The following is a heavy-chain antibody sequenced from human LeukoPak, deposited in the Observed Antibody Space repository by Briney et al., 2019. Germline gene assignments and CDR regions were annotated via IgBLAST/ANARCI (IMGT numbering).Heavy chain of an antibody. V-gene: IGHV3-74*01. CDR1: GFTFRKYW. CDR2: INPDDGST. D-gene: IGHD3-10*01. J-gene: IGHJ5*02. Sequence: GGSLRLSCTASGFTFRKYWLHWVRQAPGKGLVWVSRINPDDGSTSYADSVKGRFTISRDSAKSTLYLQMNSLRAEDTAVYYCAKEARPVWSYYNHWGQGTLVTVSS. CDR3: AKEARPVWSYYNH.